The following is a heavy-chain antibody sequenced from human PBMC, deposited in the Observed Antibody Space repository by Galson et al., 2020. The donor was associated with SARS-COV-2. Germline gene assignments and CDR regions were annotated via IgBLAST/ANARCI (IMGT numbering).Heavy chain of an antibody. Sequence: ASVKVSCKASGYTFTSYDINWVRQATGQGLEWMGWMNPNSGNTGYAQKFQGRVTMTRNTSISTAYMELSSLRSEDTAVYYCARGKGVWWQPPINDIVVVVAASDVRGKGTTVTVSS. D-gene: IGHD2-15*01. V-gene: IGHV1-8*01. J-gene: IGHJ6*04. CDR3: ARGKGVWWQPPINDIVVVVAASDV. CDR2: MNPNSGNT. CDR1: GYTFTSYD.